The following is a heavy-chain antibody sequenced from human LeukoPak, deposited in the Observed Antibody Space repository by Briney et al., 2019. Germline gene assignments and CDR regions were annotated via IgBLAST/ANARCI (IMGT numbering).Heavy chain of an antibody. CDR1: GFTLSSYW. CDR3: ARGGSGWYVGGSFDY. V-gene: IGHV3-74*01. J-gene: IGHJ4*02. CDR2: INSDGSST. D-gene: IGHD6-19*01. Sequence: GGSLRLSCAASGFTLSSYWMHWVRHAPGKGLVWVSRINSDGSSTSHADSVKGRFTISRDNAKNTLYLQMNSLRAEDTAVYYCARGGSGWYVGGSFDYWGQGTLVTVSS.